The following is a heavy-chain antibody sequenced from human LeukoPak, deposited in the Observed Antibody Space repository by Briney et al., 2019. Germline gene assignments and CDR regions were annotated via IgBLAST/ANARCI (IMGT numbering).Heavy chain of an antibody. CDR3: TGHAPAAAGGR. J-gene: IGHJ4*02. D-gene: IGHD6-13*01. Sequence: SETLSLTCAVYGGSVRDNYWSWIRQPPGKGLEWIGEIHHSGSTKYNPSLKSRVTMSLDTSKNQFSLKLNSMTAADTAVYYCTGHAPAAAGGRWGQGTLVTVSS. V-gene: IGHV4-34*01. CDR1: GGSVRDNY. CDR2: IHHSGST.